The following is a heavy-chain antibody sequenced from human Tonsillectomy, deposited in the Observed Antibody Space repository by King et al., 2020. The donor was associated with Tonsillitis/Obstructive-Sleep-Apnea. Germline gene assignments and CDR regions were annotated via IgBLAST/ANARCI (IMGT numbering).Heavy chain of an antibody. V-gene: IGHV3-23*04. CDR1: GLAFGRYA. Sequence: VQLVESGGGLVRPGGSLRLSCVGSGLAFGRYAMSWVRQAPGKGLKWVSGLSGTGDNIYYADSVKGRFTISRDNSKNTLYLQMNNLRSEDTALYYCAKDRSGSCNSGCGPYDIWGLGTQVTVSS. J-gene: IGHJ3*02. D-gene: IGHD1-26*01. CDR3: AKDRSGSCNSGCGPYDI. CDR2: LSGTGDNI.